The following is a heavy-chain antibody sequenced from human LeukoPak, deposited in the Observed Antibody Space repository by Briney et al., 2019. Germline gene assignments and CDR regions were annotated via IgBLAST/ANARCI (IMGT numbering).Heavy chain of an antibody. V-gene: IGHV1-69*04. J-gene: IGHJ4*02. CDR3: ARDRYYYGSGSYWTVDY. CDR1: GGTFSSYA. CDR2: IIPILGIA. D-gene: IGHD3-10*01. Sequence: SVKVSCKASGGTFSSYAISWVRQAPGQGLEWMGRIIPILGIANYAQKFQGRVTITADKSTTTAYMELSSLRPEDTAEYYCARDRYYYGSGSYWTVDYWGQGTLVTVSS.